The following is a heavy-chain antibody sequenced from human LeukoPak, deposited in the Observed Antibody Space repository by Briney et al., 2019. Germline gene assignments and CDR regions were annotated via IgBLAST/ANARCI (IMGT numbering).Heavy chain of an antibody. Sequence: GRSLRLSCAVSGCTFSSYAMHWVRQAPGKGLEWVAVISYDGSNKYYADSVKGRFTISRDNSKNTLYLQMNSLRAEDTAVYYCARALQYYDILTGYHWGQGTLVTVSS. J-gene: IGHJ5*02. CDR3: ARALQYYDILTGYH. CDR2: ISYDGSNK. V-gene: IGHV3-30*04. CDR1: GCTFSSYA. D-gene: IGHD3-9*01.